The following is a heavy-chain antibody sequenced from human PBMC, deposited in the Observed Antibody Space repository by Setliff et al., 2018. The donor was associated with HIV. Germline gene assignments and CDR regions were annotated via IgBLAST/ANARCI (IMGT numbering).Heavy chain of an antibody. CDR3: AKVKVPTTDLYFLDY. J-gene: IGHJ4*02. CDR2: VRYDESNK. Sequence: LGGYLRLSCAAYGFLFSSYAMHWVRQAPGKGLERVACVRYDESNKYYAESVKDRFTISRDNSKNMVYLQMNSLRAEDTALYYCAKVKVPTTDLYFLDYWGQVTPVTVSS. CDR1: GFLFSSYA. D-gene: IGHD1-1*01. V-gene: IGHV3-30*02.